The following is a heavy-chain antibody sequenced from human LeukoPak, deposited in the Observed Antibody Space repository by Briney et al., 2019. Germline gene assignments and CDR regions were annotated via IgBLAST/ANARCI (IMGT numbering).Heavy chain of an antibody. J-gene: IGHJ4*02. Sequence: SETLSLTCTASGGSISSYYWSWIRQPPGKGLEWIGYIYYSGSTNYNPSLKSRVTISVDTSKNQFSLKLSSVTAADTAVYYCARSDTAMVNLDYWGQGTLVTVSS. CDR3: ARSDTAMVNLDY. D-gene: IGHD5-18*01. CDR1: GGSISSYY. CDR2: IYYSGST. V-gene: IGHV4-59*08.